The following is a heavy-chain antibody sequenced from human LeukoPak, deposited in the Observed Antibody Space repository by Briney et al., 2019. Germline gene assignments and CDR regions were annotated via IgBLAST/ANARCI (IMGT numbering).Heavy chain of an antibody. V-gene: IGHV1-24*01. Sequence: ASVKVSCKVSGYTLTKLSMHWVRQAPGKGLEWMGGFDLEDGETIYAQKFQGRVTMTTDTSTSTAYMELRSLRSDDTAVYYCARRSGYCSSTSCYADYYYYYMDVWGKGTTVTVSS. J-gene: IGHJ6*03. CDR3: ARRSGYCSSTSCYADYYYYYMDV. CDR1: GYTLTKLS. D-gene: IGHD2-2*01. CDR2: FDLEDGET.